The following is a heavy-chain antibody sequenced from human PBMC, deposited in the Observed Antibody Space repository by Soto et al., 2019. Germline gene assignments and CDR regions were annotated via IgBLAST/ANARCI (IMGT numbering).Heavy chain of an antibody. D-gene: IGHD3-10*01. V-gene: IGHV4-30-4*01. CDR2: IYYSGST. Sequence: QVQLQESGPGLVKPSQTLSLTCTVSGGSISSGDYYWSWIRQPPGKGLEWIGYIYYSGSTYYNPSLTSRVTISVDTAKNQFALKRSSVTAADTAVYYCARAQGSGFLVSWGQGTLVTVSS. J-gene: IGHJ4*02. CDR1: GGSISSGDYY. CDR3: ARAQGSGFLVS.